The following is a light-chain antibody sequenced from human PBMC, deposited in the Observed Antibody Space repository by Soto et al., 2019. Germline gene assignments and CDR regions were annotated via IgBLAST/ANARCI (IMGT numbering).Light chain of an antibody. V-gene: IGLV2-23*02. J-gene: IGLJ1*01. CDR2: EVA. CDR3: SSYACSGEG. CDR1: SIDVGNYNL. Sequence: QSALTQPASVSGSPGQSITISCSGASIDVGNYNLVSWYQQHPGKAPKLLIYEVATRPSGVSDRFSASKSGNTASLTISGLQDEDEADYYCSSYACSGEGFGTGTKVTVL.